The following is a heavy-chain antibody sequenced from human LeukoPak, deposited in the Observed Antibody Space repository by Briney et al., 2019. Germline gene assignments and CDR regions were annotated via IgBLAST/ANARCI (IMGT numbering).Heavy chain of an antibody. Sequence: GASVNLSCKSSGYTFTSYYMHWVRHAPRQGLEWMRIINPSGGSTSYAQKFQGRVTMTTDTSTRTVYMELSSLRSEDTAVYYCARGSRGVVPAATFDYWGQGTLVTVSS. J-gene: IGHJ4*02. CDR1: GYTFTSYY. D-gene: IGHD2-2*01. V-gene: IGHV1-46*01. CDR3: ARGSRGVVPAATFDY. CDR2: INPSGGST.